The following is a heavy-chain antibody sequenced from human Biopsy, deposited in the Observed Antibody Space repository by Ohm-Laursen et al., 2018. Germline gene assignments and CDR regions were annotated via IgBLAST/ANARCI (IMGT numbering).Heavy chain of an antibody. CDR1: RFSFSDNY. Sequence: SLRLSCAATRFSFSDNYMDWVRQAPGRGLEWVGRIRDKANSYTTDYAASVKGRSTISRDDSKNSLYLQMNSLKTEDTALYYCARAGRYCSGGGCYSWFDSWGQGTLVTVSS. J-gene: IGHJ5*01. V-gene: IGHV3-72*01. CDR2: IRDKANSYTT. CDR3: ARAGRYCSGGGCYSWFDS. D-gene: IGHD2-15*01.